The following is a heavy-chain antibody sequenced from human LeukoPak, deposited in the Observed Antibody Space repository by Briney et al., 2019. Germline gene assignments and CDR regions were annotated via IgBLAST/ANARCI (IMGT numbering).Heavy chain of an antibody. Sequence: PSETLSLTCTVSGGSISTYYWGWIRQPPGKGLEWIGSIYYSGSTYYNPSLKSRVTISVDTSKNQFSLKLSSVTAADTAVYYCARGGVLANDYWGQGTLVTVSS. CDR3: ARGGVLANDY. J-gene: IGHJ4*02. D-gene: IGHD1-26*01. CDR1: GGSISTYY. CDR2: IYYSGST. V-gene: IGHV4-39*07.